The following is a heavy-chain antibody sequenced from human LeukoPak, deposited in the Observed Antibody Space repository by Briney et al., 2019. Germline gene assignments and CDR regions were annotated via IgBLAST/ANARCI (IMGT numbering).Heavy chain of an antibody. CDR3: ARDSGHDAFDI. Sequence: GGSLRLSCAASGFSFSDHEMDWVRQAPGKGLEWVSVIYRSGSTYYADSVKGRFTISRDNSKNTLYLQMNRLRAEDTAVYYCARDSGHDAFDIWGQGTMVTVSS. V-gene: IGHV3-53*01. J-gene: IGHJ3*02. CDR2: IYRSGST. CDR1: GFSFSDHE.